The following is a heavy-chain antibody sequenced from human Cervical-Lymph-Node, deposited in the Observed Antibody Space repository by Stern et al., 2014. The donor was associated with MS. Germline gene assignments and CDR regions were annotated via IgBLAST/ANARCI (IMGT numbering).Heavy chain of an antibody. V-gene: IGHV4-61*02. CDR3: AATQPLMGEDGSRLEAIDYYYGMDV. D-gene: IGHD3-16*01. Sequence: QVQLQESGPGLVKPSQTLSLTCTVSGGSISSRIYYWSWIRQAAGKGLEWIGRIYVSGGQKYNPSIGIRATISVDTAKNQISLRLTCVTAADTAVYFCAATQPLMGEDGSRLEAIDYYYGMDVWGQGTTVTVSS. CDR2: IYVSGGQ. CDR1: GGSISSRIYY. J-gene: IGHJ6*02.